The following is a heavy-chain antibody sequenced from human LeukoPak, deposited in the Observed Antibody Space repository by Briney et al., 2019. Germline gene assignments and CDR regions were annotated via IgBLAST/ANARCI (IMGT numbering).Heavy chain of an antibody. Sequence: SETLSLTCTVSGGSISNYYWSWIRQPPGKGLEWIGYIYYSGSTNYNPSLKSRVTISVDTSKNQFSLKLSSVTAADTAVYYCARTLRSSGYYFDYWGQGTLVTVSS. J-gene: IGHJ4*02. D-gene: IGHD3-3*01. CDR2: IYYSGST. CDR3: ARTLRSSGYYFDY. CDR1: GGSISNYY. V-gene: IGHV4-59*01.